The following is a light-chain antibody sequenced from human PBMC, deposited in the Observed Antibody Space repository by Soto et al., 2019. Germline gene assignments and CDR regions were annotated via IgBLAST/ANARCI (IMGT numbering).Light chain of an antibody. CDR1: QGISSN. J-gene: IGKJ1*01. V-gene: IGKV1-9*01. Sequence: QLTQSPSSLSASVGDRVTLTCRASQGISSNLAWYQQKPWRAPKLLIFGASTLQSGVPSRFSGSGSGTDFTLTISSLQPEDFATYFCQKLDAYPTWTFGQGTKVEIK. CDR2: GAS. CDR3: QKLDAYPTWT.